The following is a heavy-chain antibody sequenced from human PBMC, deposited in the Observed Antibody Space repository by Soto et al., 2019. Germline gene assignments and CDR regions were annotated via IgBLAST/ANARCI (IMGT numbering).Heavy chain of an antibody. CDR2: IFSNDEK. V-gene: IGHV2-26*01. Sequence: QVTLKESGPVLVKPTETLTLTCTVSGFSLSNPRMGVSWIRQPPGKALEWLAHIFSNDEKSYSTSLKSRLTISRDTSKSQVVLTMTNMDPVDTVTYYCARIQRISMIVVSKPYFDYWGQGALVTVSS. CDR1: GFSLSNPRMG. J-gene: IGHJ4*02. D-gene: IGHD3-22*01. CDR3: ARIQRISMIVVSKPYFDY.